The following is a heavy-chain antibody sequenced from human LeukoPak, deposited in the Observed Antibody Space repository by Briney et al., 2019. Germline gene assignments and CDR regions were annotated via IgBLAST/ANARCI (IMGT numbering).Heavy chain of an antibody. CDR1: GFTFSSYG. V-gene: IGHV3-30*18. CDR3: AKVGCGGDCLGALDI. J-gene: IGHJ3*02. Sequence: GWSLRLSCAASGFTFSSYGMHWVRQAPGKGLEWVAVISYDGSNKYYADSVNDRLTISRDNSKNMLYLQMSSLRAEDTGVYYCAKVGCGGDCLGALDIWRQGTMVTVSS. D-gene: IGHD2-21*02. CDR2: ISYDGSNK.